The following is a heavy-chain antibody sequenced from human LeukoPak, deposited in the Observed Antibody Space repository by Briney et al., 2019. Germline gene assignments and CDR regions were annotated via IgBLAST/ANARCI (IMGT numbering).Heavy chain of an antibody. CDR1: GFTFDDYG. Sequence: PGGSLRLSCAASGFTFDDYGMSWVRQAPGKGLEWVSGITWNGGSTGYADSVKGRFTISRDNAKNSLYLQMNSLRAEDTALYHCARRATWGHYYYYYYMDVWGKGTTVTISS. D-gene: IGHD1-26*01. V-gene: IGHV3-20*01. CDR3: ARRATWGHYYYYYYMDV. CDR2: ITWNGGST. J-gene: IGHJ6*03.